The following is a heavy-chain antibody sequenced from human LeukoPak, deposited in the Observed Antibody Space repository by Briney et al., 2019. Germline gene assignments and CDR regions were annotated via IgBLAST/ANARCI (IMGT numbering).Heavy chain of an antibody. CDR1: GFTVSSSNY. CDR2: IYTGGTT. CDR3: AREISRFGI. V-gene: IGHV3-66*01. J-gene: IGHJ4*02. Sequence: GGSLRLSCAASGFTVSSSNYMNWVRQAPGKGLEWVSGIYTGGTTYYTDSVKGRFTISRDNPNNTLYLQMHSMRAEDTAVYYCAREISRFGIWGQGTLVTVSS. D-gene: IGHD3-16*01.